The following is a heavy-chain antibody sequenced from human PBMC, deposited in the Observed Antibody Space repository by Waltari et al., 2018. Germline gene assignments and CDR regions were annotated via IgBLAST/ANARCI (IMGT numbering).Heavy chain of an antibody. D-gene: IGHD6-19*01. CDR3: ARHARGWYIGI. Sequence: QVQLQQWGAGLLKPSETPSPTCAVYGGSFSGYYWRWILQPPGTGLEWIGEIKHRGSTNYNPSLKSRVTISVDTSKNQFSLKLSSVTAADTAVYYCARHARGWYIGIWGQGTMVTVSS. J-gene: IGHJ3*02. V-gene: IGHV4-34*01. CDR2: IKHRGST. CDR1: GGSFSGYY.